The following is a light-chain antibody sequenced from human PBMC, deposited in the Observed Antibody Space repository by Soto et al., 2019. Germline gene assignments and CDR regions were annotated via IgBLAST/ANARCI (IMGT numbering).Light chain of an antibody. CDR3: QQYDNLPTDNLPT. CDR2: DAS. CDR1: QDVSNY. J-gene: IGKJ4*01. Sequence: DIKMTQSPSSLSASVGDRVTITCQASQDVSNYLNWYQQKPGKAPKLLIYDASTLETGVPSRFSGSGSGTYFTFTINSLQPEDIATYYCQQYDNLPTDNLPTFRGGTKVEIK. V-gene: IGKV1-33*01.